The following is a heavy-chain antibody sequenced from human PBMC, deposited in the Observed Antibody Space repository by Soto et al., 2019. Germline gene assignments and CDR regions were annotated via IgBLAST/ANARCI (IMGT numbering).Heavy chain of an antibody. V-gene: IGHV4-34*01. Sequence: SETLSLTCAVYGGSFSGYYWSWIRQPPGKGLEWIGEINHSGSTNYNPSLKSRVTISVDTSKNQFSLKLSSVTAADTAVYYCARANLDDFWSGYYISQYNWFDPWGQGTLVTVS. CDR3: ARANLDDFWSGYYISQYNWFDP. J-gene: IGHJ5*02. CDR1: GGSFSGYY. D-gene: IGHD3-3*01. CDR2: INHSGST.